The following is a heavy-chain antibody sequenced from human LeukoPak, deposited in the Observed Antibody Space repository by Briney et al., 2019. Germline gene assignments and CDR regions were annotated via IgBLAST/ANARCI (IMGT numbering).Heavy chain of an antibody. CDR2: IFHDGINK. CDR1: GFTFRTYG. V-gene: IGHV3-30*18. J-gene: IGHJ4*02. D-gene: IGHD4-17*01. Sequence: GKSLRLSCAASGFTFRTYGMHWVRQAPGKGLEWVSVIFHDGINKYYADSVKGRFAISRDNSNNTLYLQMNSLRVEDTAVYYCVKDRYGDIDYWGQGTLVTVSS. CDR3: VKDRYGDIDY.